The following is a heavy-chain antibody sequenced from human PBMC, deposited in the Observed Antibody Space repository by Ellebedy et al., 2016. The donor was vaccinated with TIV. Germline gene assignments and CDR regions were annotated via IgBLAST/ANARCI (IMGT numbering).Heavy chain of an antibody. J-gene: IGHJ4*02. V-gene: IGHV3-74*01. CDR3: AKADQGGTSAY. CDR2: INSDGSST. D-gene: IGHD1-7*01. Sequence: PGGSLRLSCAASGFTFSSYWMHWVRQAPGKGLVWVSRINSDGSSTSYADSGKGRFTIFRDNSKDTLYVQMNGLRGEDTAMYYCAKADQGGTSAYWGQGTLVSVSS. CDR1: GFTFSSYW.